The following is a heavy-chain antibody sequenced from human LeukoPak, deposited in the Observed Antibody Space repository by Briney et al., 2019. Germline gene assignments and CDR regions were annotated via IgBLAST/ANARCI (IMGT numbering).Heavy chain of an antibody. Sequence: SQTLSLTCAVSGGSISSGGYSWSWIRQPPGKGLEWIGYIHHSGSTYYNPSLKSRVTISVDRSKNQFSLKLSSVTAADTAVYYCARALYDILTGYSDAFDIWGQGTMVTVSS. V-gene: IGHV4-30-2*01. CDR1: GGSISSGGYS. J-gene: IGHJ3*02. CDR3: ARALYDILTGYSDAFDI. D-gene: IGHD3-9*01. CDR2: IHHSGST.